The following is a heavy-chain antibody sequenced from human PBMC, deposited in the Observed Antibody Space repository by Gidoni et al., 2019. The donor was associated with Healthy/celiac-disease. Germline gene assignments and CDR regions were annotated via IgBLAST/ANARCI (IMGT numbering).Heavy chain of an antibody. V-gene: IGHV5-10-1*03. Sequence: EVQLVQSGAEVKKPGESLRISCKGSGDSFTSYWISWVRQMPGKGLEWMGRIDPSDSYTNYSPSFQGHVTISADKSISTAYLQWSSLKASDTAMYYCARSIAVAGSDRGAFDIWGQGTMVTVSS. J-gene: IGHJ3*02. CDR3: ARSIAVAGSDRGAFDI. D-gene: IGHD6-19*01. CDR2: IDPSDSYT. CDR1: GDSFTSYW.